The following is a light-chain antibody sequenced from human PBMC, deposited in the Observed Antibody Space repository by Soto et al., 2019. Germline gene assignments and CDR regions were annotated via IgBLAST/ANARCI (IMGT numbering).Light chain of an antibody. V-gene: IGKV1-6*01. CDR3: LQADNYSWT. CDR2: AAS. CDR1: EGIRND. J-gene: IGKJ1*01. Sequence: AIQMTQSPSSLSASVGDRVTITCRASEGIRNDLGWYQQKPGKAPKLLIYAASTLQSGVPSRFIGSGSGTDFTLTISSLQPEDFSTYYCLQADNYSWTFGQGTKVEVQ.